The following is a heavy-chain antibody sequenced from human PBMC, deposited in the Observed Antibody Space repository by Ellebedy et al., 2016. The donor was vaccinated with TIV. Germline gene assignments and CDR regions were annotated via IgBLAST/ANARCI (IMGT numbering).Heavy chain of an antibody. Sequence: MPSETLSLTCTVSGGSISGYYWTWIRQPPGKGLEWIGYIYYSVRTNYNPSLKSRVTISVDTSKNQFSLKLNSVTAADAAVYYCARLGYCRGGSCRGFDPWGQGTLVTVSS. J-gene: IGHJ5*02. CDR3: ARLGYCRGGSCRGFDP. CDR2: IYYSVRT. V-gene: IGHV4-59*08. CDR1: GGSISGYY. D-gene: IGHD2-15*01.